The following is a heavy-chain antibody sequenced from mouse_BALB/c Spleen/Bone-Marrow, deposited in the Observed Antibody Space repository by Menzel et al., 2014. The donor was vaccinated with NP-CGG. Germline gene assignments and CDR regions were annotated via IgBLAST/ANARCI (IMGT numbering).Heavy chain of an antibody. CDR3: AVYDYEGFAY. CDR2: IDPANGNT. V-gene: IGHV14-3*02. CDR1: GFNIKDTY. J-gene: IGHJ3*01. D-gene: IGHD2-4*01. Sequence: VQLQQPGAELVKPGASVKLSCTASGFNIKDTYMHRVKQRPEQGLEWIGRIDPANGNTKYDPKFQGKATITADTSSNTAYLQLSSLTSEDTAVYYCAVYDYEGFAYWGQGTLVTVSA.